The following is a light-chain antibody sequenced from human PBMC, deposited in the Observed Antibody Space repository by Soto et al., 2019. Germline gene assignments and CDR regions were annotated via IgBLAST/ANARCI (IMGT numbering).Light chain of an antibody. CDR3: SSYTSGSTRV. V-gene: IGLV2-14*01. J-gene: IGLJ1*01. CDR1: SSDVGAYNY. CDR2: EVN. Sequence: QSALTQPASVSGSPGQSITISCTGTSSDVGAYNYVSWYQQHPGKAPKLMIFEVNNRPSGVSNRFSGSKSGNTASLTISGLQAEDEADYYCSSYTSGSTRVFGTGTKLTVL.